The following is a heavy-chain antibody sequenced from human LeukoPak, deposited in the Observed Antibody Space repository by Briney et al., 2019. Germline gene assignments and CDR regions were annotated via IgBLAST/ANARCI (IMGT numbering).Heavy chain of an antibody. CDR3: ARVYSSTWYRGSLYFDY. D-gene: IGHD6-13*01. Sequence: SSETLSLTCAVYGGSFSGYYWSWIRQPPGKGLEWIGEINHSGSTNYNPSLKSRVTISVDTSKNQFSLKLGSVTAADTAIYYCARVYSSTWYRGSLYFDYWGQGTLVTVSS. J-gene: IGHJ4*02. CDR2: INHSGST. V-gene: IGHV4-34*01. CDR1: GGSFSGYY.